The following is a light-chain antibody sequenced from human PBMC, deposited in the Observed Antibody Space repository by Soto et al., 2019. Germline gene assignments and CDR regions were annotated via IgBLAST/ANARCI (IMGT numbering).Light chain of an antibody. V-gene: IGKV1-33*01. CDR2: GTS. J-gene: IGKJ4*01. CDR1: QGITNY. Sequence: DIQITQSPSSLSASVGDRVTITCQASQGITNYLNWYQQKPGKAPKLLIYGTSNLETGVPSRFSGSGSGTDFTFTISSLQTEDAATYYCQQYDDLPLTFGGGTKVEIK. CDR3: QQYDDLPLT.